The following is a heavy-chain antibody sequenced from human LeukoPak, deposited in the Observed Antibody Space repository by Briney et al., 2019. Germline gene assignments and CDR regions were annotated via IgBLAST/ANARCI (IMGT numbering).Heavy chain of an antibody. CDR2: ISGSGGST. CDR1: GFTFSSYA. D-gene: IGHD2-15*01. J-gene: IGHJ5*02. CDR3: AKDLRSHRSPRGDWFDP. V-gene: IGHV3-23*01. Sequence: SGGSLRLSCAASGFTFSSYAMSWVRQAPGKGLEWVSAISGSGGSTYYADSVKGRFTISRDNSKNTLYLQMNSLRAEDTAVYYCAKDLRSHRSPRGDWFDPWGQGTLVTVSS.